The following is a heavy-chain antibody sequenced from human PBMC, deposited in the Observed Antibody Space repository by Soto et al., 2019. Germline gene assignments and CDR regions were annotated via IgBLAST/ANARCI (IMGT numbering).Heavy chain of an antibody. V-gene: IGHV1-3*01. CDR2: INAGNGNT. CDR3: ARDQSGIGYYVDWFDP. D-gene: IGHD3-10*02. Sequence: ASVKVSCKGSGYIFNNHAMHWVRQAPGQRLEWMGWINAGNGNTYYSQNFKDRVTFTRDTIATTVFMELTSLTSEDTAVYYCARDQSGIGYYVDWFDPWGQGTLVTVSS. J-gene: IGHJ5*02. CDR1: GYIFNNHA.